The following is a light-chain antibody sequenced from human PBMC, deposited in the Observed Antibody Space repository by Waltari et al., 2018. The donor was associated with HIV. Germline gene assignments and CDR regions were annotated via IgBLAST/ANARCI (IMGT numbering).Light chain of an antibody. CDR3: QSYDSSLSGGV. J-gene: IGLJ3*02. CDR2: GNG. CDR1: SSNIGAGYD. Sequence: QSALTQPPSVSGAPGQRVTISCTGSSSNIGAGYDVHWYQQVPGTAPKLLIYGNGNRPAGVPDRFSGSKSGTSASLAVTGRQAEDEADYYCQSYDSSLSGGVFGGGTKLTVL. V-gene: IGLV1-40*01.